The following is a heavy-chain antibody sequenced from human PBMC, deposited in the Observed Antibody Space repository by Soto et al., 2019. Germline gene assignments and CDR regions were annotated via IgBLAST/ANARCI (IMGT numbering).Heavy chain of an antibody. V-gene: IGHV3-33*03. CDR2: IWYDGSLE. J-gene: IGHJ4*02. D-gene: IGHD3-3*01. Sequence: QVQLVESGGGVVQPGRSLRLSCAASGFSFSSFGMHWVRQAPGKGLEWVAIIWYDGSLEYYADSVKGRFTISRDNSKNTLYLQMNCLRVEDTAVYYCAKPSYDFWSGYYHPFDYWGQGTLVTVSS. CDR1: GFSFSSFG. CDR3: AKPSYDFWSGYYHPFDY.